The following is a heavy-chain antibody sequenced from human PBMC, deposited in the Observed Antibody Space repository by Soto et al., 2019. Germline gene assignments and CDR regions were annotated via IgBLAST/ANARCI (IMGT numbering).Heavy chain of an antibody. D-gene: IGHD6-19*01. Sequence: GGSLRLSCAASGFTFSNYDMHWVRQGTGKGLEWVSAIGTAGDTFYPASVKGRFTVSRENAKNSLYLQMNSLRAGDTAVYYCTRVAVAGHGGMDVWSQGPRSPSP. CDR3: TRVAVAGHGGMDV. CDR2: IGTAGDT. V-gene: IGHV3-13*01. CDR1: GFTFSNYD. J-gene: IGHJ6*02.